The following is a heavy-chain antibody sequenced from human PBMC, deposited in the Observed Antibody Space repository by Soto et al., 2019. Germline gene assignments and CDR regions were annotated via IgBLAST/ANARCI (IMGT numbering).Heavy chain of an antibody. CDR1: GYTFTSYG. J-gene: IGHJ4*02. CDR3: ARAGITMIVVVIDY. CDR2: ISAYNGNT. V-gene: IGHV1-18*01. D-gene: IGHD3-22*01. Sequence: ASVKVSCKASGYTFTSYGISWVRQAPGQGLEWMGWISAYNGNTNYAQKLQGSVTMTTDTSTSTAYMELRSLRSDDTAVYYCARAGITMIVVVIDYWGQGTLVTVSS.